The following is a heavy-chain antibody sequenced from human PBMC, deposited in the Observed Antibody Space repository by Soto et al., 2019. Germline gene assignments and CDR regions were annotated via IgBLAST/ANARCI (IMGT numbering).Heavy chain of an antibody. Sequence: SVKVSCKASGGTFSSYAISWVRQAPGQGLEWMGGIIPIFGTANYAQKFQGRVTITADESTSTAYMELSSLRSEDTAVYYCARDRRATMIVVVQRAGNAFDIWGQGTTVTVS. CDR2: IIPIFGTA. CDR3: ARDRRATMIVVVQRAGNAFDI. V-gene: IGHV1-69*13. J-gene: IGHJ3*02. D-gene: IGHD3-22*01. CDR1: GGTFSSYA.